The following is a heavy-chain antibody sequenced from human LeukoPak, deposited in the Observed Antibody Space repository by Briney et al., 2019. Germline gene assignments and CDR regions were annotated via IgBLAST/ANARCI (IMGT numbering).Heavy chain of an antibody. Sequence: GESLKISCKGSGYSFASYWIAWVRQMPGKGLEWMGIIYPRDSDTKYNPSFQGRVSISADKSTSTAYLQWSSLQASDTAIYFCARSHSSTLTWFDPWGQGTLVTVSS. J-gene: IGHJ5*02. V-gene: IGHV5-51*01. CDR2: IYPRDSDT. CDR3: ARSHSSTLTWFDP. CDR1: GYSFASYW.